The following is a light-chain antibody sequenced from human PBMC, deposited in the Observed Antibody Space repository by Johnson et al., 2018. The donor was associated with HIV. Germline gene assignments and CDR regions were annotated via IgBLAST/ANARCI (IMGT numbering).Light chain of an antibody. CDR1: SSNIGNNY. J-gene: IGLJ1*01. CDR3: GTWDSSLSAGGV. CDR2: ENN. Sequence: QSVLTQPPSVSAAPGQKVTISCSGSSSNIGNNYVSWYQQLPGTAPKLLIYENNKRPSGIPDRFSGSNSGTSATLGITGLQTGDEADYYCGTWDSSLSAGGVFGTGTEVTVL. V-gene: IGLV1-51*02.